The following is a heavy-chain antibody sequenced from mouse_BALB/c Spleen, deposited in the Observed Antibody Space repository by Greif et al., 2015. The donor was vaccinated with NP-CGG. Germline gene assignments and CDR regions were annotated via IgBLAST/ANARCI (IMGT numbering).Heavy chain of an antibody. CDR2: ISSGGSYT. V-gene: IGHV5-6-4*01. CDR1: GFTFSSYT. J-gene: IGHJ2*01. D-gene: IGHD2-2*01. CDR3: TRVDGYDGYFDY. Sequence: EVNVVDSGGGLVKPGGSLKLSCAASGFTFSSYTMSWVRQTPEKRLEWVATISSGGSYTYYPDSVKGRFTISRDNAKNTLYLQMSSLKSEDTAMYYCTRVDGYDGYFDYWGQGTTLTVSS.